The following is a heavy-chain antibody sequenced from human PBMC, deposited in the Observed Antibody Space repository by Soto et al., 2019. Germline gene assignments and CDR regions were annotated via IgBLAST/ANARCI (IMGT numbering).Heavy chain of an antibody. V-gene: IGHV3-23*01. J-gene: IGHJ4*02. CDR3: ATGRGGSGSLTPRVDF. CDR1: GFTFNNYA. D-gene: IGHD3-10*01. CDR2: ISGGGDTT. Sequence: EVQLLESGGGLVQPGGSLRLSCAASGFTFNNYAMTWVRQAPGKGLEWVSAISGGGDTTSYADSVKGRFTVSRDGSKNTLYLQMSSLRAEDTALYYCATGRGGSGSLTPRVDFWGQGNLVNVSS.